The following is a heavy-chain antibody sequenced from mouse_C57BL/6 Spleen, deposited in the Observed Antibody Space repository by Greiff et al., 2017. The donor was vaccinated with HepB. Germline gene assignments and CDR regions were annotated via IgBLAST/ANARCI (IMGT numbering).Heavy chain of an antibody. CDR2: IRNKANGYTT. CDR1: GFTFTDYY. CDR3: TRSLSYDDYCWWYFDV. D-gene: IGHD2-3*01. V-gene: IGHV7-3*01. J-gene: IGHJ1*03. Sequence: EVQRVESGGGLVQPGGSLSLSCAASGFTFTDYYMSWVRQPPGKALEWLGFIRNKANGYTTEYSASVKGRFTISRDNSHSILYLQMNALRAEDRATYYCTRSLSYDDYCWWYFDVWGTGTTVTVSS.